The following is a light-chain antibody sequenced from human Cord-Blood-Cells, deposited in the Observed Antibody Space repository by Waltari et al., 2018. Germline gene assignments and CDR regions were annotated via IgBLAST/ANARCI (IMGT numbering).Light chain of an antibody. Sequence: QSALTQPASVSGSPGQSIPISCPGTSSDVGGYNYVPWYQQHPGKAPKLMIYDVSNRPSGVSNRFSGSTSGNTAALTISGLQAEDEADYYCSSYTSSSTPYVFGTGTKVTVL. CDR2: DVS. V-gene: IGLV2-14*01. J-gene: IGLJ1*01. CDR1: SSDVGGYNY. CDR3: SSYTSSSTPYV.